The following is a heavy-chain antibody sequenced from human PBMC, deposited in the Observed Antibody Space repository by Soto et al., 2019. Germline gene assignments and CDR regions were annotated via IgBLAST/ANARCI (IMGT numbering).Heavy chain of an antibody. CDR1: GGSISSGGYY. Sequence: PSETLSLTCTVPGGSISSGGYYWSWIRQHPGKGLEWIGYIYYSGSSYYNPSLTSRVTISADTSKNQFSLQLSSVTAADTAVYYCARLYCISNSGSFGGAFDIWGQGTMVTVSS. CDR2: IYYSGSS. V-gene: IGHV4-31*03. D-gene: IGHD2-2*01. CDR3: ARLYCISNSGSFGGAFDI. J-gene: IGHJ3*02.